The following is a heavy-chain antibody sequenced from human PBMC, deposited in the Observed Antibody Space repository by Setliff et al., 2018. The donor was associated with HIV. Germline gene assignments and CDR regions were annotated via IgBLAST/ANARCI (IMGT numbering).Heavy chain of an antibody. CDR1: GYSMSSGYY. CDR2: VYHTGST. D-gene: IGHD2-2*01. CDR3: ARHAAGPDGPFDY. Sequence: PSETLSLTCGVSGYSMSSGYYWGWIRQPPGKGLEWIGNVYHTGSTYYNPSLKSRVTISVDTSKNQFSLKLSSVIAADTAVYYCARHAAGPDGPFDYWGQGTLVTAPQ. J-gene: IGHJ4*02. V-gene: IGHV4-38-2*01.